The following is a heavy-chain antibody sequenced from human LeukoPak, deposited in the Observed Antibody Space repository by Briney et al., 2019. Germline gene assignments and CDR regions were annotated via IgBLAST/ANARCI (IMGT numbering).Heavy chain of an antibody. V-gene: IGHV3-30*04. CDR3: ARTPGDSSSWYSDS. D-gene: IGHD6-13*01. CDR1: GFTFNNYA. Sequence: PGRSLRLSCSASGFTFNNYAMHWARQAPGKGLEWVAIVSYDGMKKYHADSVKGRFTISRANSKNTLYLQMSSLRAEDTAVYYCARTPGDSSSWYSDSWGQGTLVTVSS. J-gene: IGHJ4*02. CDR2: VSYDGMKK.